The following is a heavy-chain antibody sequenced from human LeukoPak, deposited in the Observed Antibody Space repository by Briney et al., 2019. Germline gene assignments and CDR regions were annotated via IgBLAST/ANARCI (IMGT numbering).Heavy chain of an antibody. V-gene: IGHV3-74*01. J-gene: IGHJ4*02. CDR2: TNRDGSST. CDR1: GFTFSSYL. Sequence: GGSLRLSCAGSGFTFSSYLMHWVRQAPGKGPVWVARTNRDGSSTAYADSVKGRFTISKDNAKNTLYLLMNSLRAEDTAVYYCARDSVEWYIFDYWGQGTLVTVSS. CDR3: ARDSVEWYIFDY. D-gene: IGHD3-3*01.